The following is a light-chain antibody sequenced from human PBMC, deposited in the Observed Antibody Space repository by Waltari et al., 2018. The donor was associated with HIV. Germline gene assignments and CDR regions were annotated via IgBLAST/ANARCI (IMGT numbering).Light chain of an antibody. J-gene: IGLJ3*02. CDR2: ANA. CDR1: SSNIGSRT. CDR3: AAWDDSLNGLV. V-gene: IGLV1-44*01. Sequence: QSALPQPPSASGTPGQRVTISCSGSSSNIGSRTVNWYQQLPGMAPKLLIYANAQRPSGVPDRVSGSKAGTSASLAISVLHSEDEACYYCAAWDDSLNGLVFGGGTKLTVL.